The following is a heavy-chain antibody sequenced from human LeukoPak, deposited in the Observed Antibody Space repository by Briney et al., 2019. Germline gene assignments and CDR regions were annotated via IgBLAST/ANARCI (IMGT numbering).Heavy chain of an antibody. Sequence: TGGSLRLSCAASGFTVSSNYMNWVRQAPGKVLEWVSVIYTGGTTYYADSVKGRFTISRDNSKNTLSLQMNSLGAEDTAVYYCVRTSSGWYTHWGQGTLVTVS. J-gene: IGHJ4*02. CDR3: VRTSSGWYTH. D-gene: IGHD6-19*01. V-gene: IGHV3-66*01. CDR1: GFTVSSNY. CDR2: IYTGGTT.